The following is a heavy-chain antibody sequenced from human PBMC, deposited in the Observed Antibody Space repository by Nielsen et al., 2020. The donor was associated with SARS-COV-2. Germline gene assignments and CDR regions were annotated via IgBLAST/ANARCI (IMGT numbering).Heavy chain of an antibody. CDR3: SRRQGGWLQAVHYFDY. CDR2: IYYSGST. CDR1: GGSISSSSYY. J-gene: IGHJ4*02. D-gene: IGHD5-24*01. Sequence: SETLSLTCTVSGGSISSSSYYWGWIRQPPGKGLEWIGSIYYSGSTYYNPSLKIRVTISVDTSKNQFSLNLSSVTAADTAGYYSSRRQGGWLQAVHYFDYWGQGTLVTVSS. V-gene: IGHV4-39*01.